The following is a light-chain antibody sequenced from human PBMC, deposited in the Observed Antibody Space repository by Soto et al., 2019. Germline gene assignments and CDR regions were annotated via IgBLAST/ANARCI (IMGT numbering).Light chain of an antibody. CDR1: SSNIGSHY. CDR3: GTWDSSLSAV. Sequence: QSVLTQPPSVSAAPGQKVTISCSGSSSNIGSHYVSWYQHLPGTAPKLLIYDNNKRPSGIPDRFSGSQSGTSATLGITGLQTGDEADYYCGTWDSSLSAVFGGGTQLTVL. CDR2: DNN. J-gene: IGLJ2*01. V-gene: IGLV1-51*01.